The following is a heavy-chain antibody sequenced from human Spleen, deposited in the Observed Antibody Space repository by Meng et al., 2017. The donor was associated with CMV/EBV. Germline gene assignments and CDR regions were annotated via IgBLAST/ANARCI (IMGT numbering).Heavy chain of an antibody. V-gene: IGHV4-34*01. CDR2: INHSGST. D-gene: IGHD3-3*01. CDR1: GGSFSGYY. CDR3: ARGPNYDFWSGYWGYYYYGMDV. Sequence: SQTLSLTCAVYGGSFSGYYWSWIRQPPGKGLEWSGEINHSGSTNYNPSLKSRVTISVDTSKNQFSLKLSSVTAADTAVYYCARGPNYDFWSGYWGYYYYGMDVWGQGTTVTVSS. J-gene: IGHJ6*02.